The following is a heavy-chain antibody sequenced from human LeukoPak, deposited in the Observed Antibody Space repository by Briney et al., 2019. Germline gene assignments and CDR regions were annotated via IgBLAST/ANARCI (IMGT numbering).Heavy chain of an antibody. J-gene: IGHJ6*02. Sequence: GGSLRLSCAASGFIFSSYSMNWVRQAPGKGLEWVSVITGSGGNTYYADSVKGRFTISKNNSKNTVYLQMSSLRVDDTAVYYCAKAASSSWPSYYYGMDVWGQGTTVTVSS. CDR2: ITGSGGNT. CDR3: AKAASSSWPSYYYGMDV. D-gene: IGHD6-13*01. CDR1: GFIFSSYS. V-gene: IGHV3-23*01.